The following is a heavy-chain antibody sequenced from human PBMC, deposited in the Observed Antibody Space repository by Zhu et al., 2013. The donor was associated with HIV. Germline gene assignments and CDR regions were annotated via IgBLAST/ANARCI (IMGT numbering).Heavy chain of an antibody. J-gene: IGHJ4*02. CDR3: ARGRWSSTPTAYYFDS. CDR2: INAGNGHT. D-gene: IGHD2-21*02. CDR1: GYTFSNYV. V-gene: IGHV1-3*01. Sequence: QVQLVQSGAEVKKPGASVKVSCKASGYTFSNYVLYWVRQAPGQRLEWMGWINAGNGHTRYSQTFQDRVTITRDTSASAAYMELSSLRSEDTALYYCARGRWSSTPTAYYFDSWGQGTLVTVSS.